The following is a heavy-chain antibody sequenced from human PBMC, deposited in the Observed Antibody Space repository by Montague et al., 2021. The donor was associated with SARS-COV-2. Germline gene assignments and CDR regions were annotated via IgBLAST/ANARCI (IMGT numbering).Heavy chain of an antibody. Sequence: SETLSLTCAVYGGSFSGYYWNWIRQPSGKGLVWIGEINHSGSTNYNPSLKSRVTMSVDTSKNQFSLKLSSVTAADTAVYYCARGARQGYGFRLGSFDSWGQGTLVTVSS. CDR2: INHSGST. V-gene: IGHV4-34*01. CDR1: GGSFSGYY. D-gene: IGHD3-10*01. J-gene: IGHJ4*02. CDR3: ARGARQGYGFRLGSFDS.